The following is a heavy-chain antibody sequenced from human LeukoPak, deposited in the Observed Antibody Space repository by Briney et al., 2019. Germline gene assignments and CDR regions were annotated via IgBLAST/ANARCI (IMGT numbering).Heavy chain of an antibody. CDR2: ISGSDSST. V-gene: IGHV3-23*01. Sequence: GGSLRLSCAASGFTFSSSAMSWVRQAPGKGLEWVSTISGSDSSTHYADSVKDRFTISRDNSKNTLYLQMNSLRADDTAVYYCAKSGYNRFDYWGQGTLVTVSS. J-gene: IGHJ4*02. CDR1: GFTFSSSA. CDR3: AKSGYNRFDY. D-gene: IGHD5-24*01.